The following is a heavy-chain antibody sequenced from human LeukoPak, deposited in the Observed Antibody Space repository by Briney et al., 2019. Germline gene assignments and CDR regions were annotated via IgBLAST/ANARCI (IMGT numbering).Heavy chain of an antibody. V-gene: IGHV1-69*04. J-gene: IGHJ3*02. CDR1: GGTLSSYA. CDR3: ARDSGTNAFDI. Sequence: EASVKVSCKASGGTLSSYAISWVRQAPGQGLEWMGRIIPILGIANYAQKFQGRVTITADKSTSTAYTELSSLRSEDTAVYYCARDSGTNAFDIWGQGTMVTVSS. CDR2: IIPILGIA. D-gene: IGHD1-1*01.